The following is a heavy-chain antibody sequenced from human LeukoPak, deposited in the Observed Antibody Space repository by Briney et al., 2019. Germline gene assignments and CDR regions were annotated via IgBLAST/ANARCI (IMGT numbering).Heavy chain of an antibody. CDR1: GGTFSSYA. CDR3: ASVRLGHYDILTGGIDY. D-gene: IGHD3-9*01. Sequence: GASVKVSCKASGGTFSSYAISWVRQAPGQGLEWMGGIIPIFGTANYAQKFQGRVTIIADESTSTAYMELSSLRSEDTAVYYCASVRLGHYDILTGGIDYWGQGTLVTVSS. J-gene: IGHJ4*02. V-gene: IGHV1-69*13. CDR2: IIPIFGTA.